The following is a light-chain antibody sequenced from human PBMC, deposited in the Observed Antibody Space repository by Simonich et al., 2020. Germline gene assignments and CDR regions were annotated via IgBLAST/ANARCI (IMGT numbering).Light chain of an antibody. Sequence: DIVMTQSPDSLAVSLGERATINCKSSQSGLYSSNNKKYLAWYQQKPGQPPKLLIYWAPTRESGVPDLFSGSGAGTDFTLTISSLQAEDVAVYYCQQYYSTPWTFGQGTKVEIK. CDR3: QQYYSTPWT. CDR1: QSGLYSSNNKKY. CDR2: WAP. J-gene: IGKJ1*01. V-gene: IGKV4-1*01.